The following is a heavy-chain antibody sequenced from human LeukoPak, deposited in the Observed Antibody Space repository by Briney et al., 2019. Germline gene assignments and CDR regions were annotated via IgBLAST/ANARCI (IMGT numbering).Heavy chain of an antibody. V-gene: IGHV7-4-1*02. D-gene: IGHD3-22*01. Sequence: ASVKVSCKASGYTFTSYAMNWVRQAPGQGLEWMGWINTNTGNPTYAQGFTGGFVFSLDTSVSTAYLQISNLTAEDTPVYYCAREVLLGYDSSGYSIWGQGTLVTVTS. J-gene: IGHJ4*02. CDR1: GYTFTSYA. CDR2: INTNTGNP. CDR3: AREVLLGYDSSGYSI.